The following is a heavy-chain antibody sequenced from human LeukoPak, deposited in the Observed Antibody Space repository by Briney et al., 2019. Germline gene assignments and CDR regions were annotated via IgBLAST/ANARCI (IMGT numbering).Heavy chain of an antibody. CDR3: AKDRIEMATTFDY. Sequence: GGSLRLSCAASGFTFSDYAMTWVRQAPGKGLEWVAVISYDGSNKYYADSVKGRFTISRDNSKNTLYLQMNSLRAEDTAVYYCAKDRIEMATTFDYWGQGTLVTVSS. CDR1: GFTFSDYA. J-gene: IGHJ4*02. V-gene: IGHV3-30*18. D-gene: IGHD5-24*01. CDR2: ISYDGSNK.